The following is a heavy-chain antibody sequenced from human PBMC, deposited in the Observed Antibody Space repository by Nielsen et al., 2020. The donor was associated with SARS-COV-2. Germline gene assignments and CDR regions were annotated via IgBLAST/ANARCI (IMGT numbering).Heavy chain of an antibody. D-gene: IGHD1-26*01. V-gene: IGHV3-33*01. J-gene: IGHJ4*02. CDR1: GFTFSSYG. CDR2: IWYDGSNK. CDR3: ARGKEWELNY. Sequence: GESLKISCAASGFTFSSYGMHWVRQAPGKGLEWVAVIWYDGSNKYYADSVKGRFTISRDNSKNTLYLQMNSLRAEDTAVYYCARGKEWELNYWGQGTLVTVSS.